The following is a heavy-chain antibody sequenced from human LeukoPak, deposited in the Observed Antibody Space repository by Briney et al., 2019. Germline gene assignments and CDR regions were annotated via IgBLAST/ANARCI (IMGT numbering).Heavy chain of an antibody. Sequence: GGSLRLSCAASGFTFSNYAMSWVRQAPGKGLEWVSVISGSGGNTYYIDSVKGRFTISRDNSKNTLYLQMNSLRAEDTAVYYCARGSVTTGPFGMDVWGQGTTVTVSS. J-gene: IGHJ6*02. CDR3: ARGSVTTGPFGMDV. CDR1: GFTFSNYA. CDR2: ISGSGGNT. V-gene: IGHV3-23*01. D-gene: IGHD5-18*01.